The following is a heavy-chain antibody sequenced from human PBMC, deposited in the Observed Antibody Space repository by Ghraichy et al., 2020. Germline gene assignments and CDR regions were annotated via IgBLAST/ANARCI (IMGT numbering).Heavy chain of an antibody. Sequence: GSLSLTCAVYGGSFSGYYWSWVRQPPGKGLEWIGEINHSGSTNYNPSLKSGVTISVDTSKNQSSLKLSSVTAADTAVYYCASGPLFNYYYGMDVWGQGTTVTVSS. J-gene: IGHJ6*02. CDR1: GGSFSGYY. CDR3: ASGPLFNYYYGMDV. CDR2: INHSGST. V-gene: IGHV4-34*01. D-gene: IGHD3-3*01.